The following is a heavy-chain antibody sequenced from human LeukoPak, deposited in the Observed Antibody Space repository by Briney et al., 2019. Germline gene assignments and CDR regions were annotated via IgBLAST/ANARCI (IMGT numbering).Heavy chain of an antibody. Sequence: ASVTVSCKASGGTFSSYAISWVRQAPGQGLEWMGGIIPIFGTANYAQKFQGRVTITADESTSTAYMELSSLRSEDTAVYYCARVPSNSGSYSPYYFDYWGQGTLVTVSS. J-gene: IGHJ4*02. D-gene: IGHD1-26*01. CDR1: GGTFSSYA. CDR3: ARVPSNSGSYSPYYFDY. V-gene: IGHV1-69*13. CDR2: IIPIFGTA.